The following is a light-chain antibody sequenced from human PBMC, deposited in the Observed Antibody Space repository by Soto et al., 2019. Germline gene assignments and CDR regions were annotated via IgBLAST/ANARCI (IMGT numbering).Light chain of an antibody. J-gene: IGKJ1*01. CDR3: QQLNSYPPT. CDR1: QGISSY. Sequence: ESQLTPSPSSLSATVGDRVTITCRASQGISSYLAWYQQKPGKAPKLLIYAASTLQSGVPSRFSGSGSGTDFTLTISSLQPEDFATYYCQQLNSYPPTFGQGTKVDIK. V-gene: IGKV1-9*01. CDR2: AAS.